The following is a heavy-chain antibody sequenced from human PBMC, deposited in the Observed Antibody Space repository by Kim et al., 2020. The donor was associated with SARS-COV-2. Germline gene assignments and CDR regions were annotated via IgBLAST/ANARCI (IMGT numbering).Heavy chain of an antibody. D-gene: IGHD1-26*01. CDR3: ARPEQQGDYYYGMDV. Sequence: PSFQGQVTISADKSISTAYLQWSSLKASDTAMYYCARPEQQGDYYYGMDVWGQGTTVTVSS. V-gene: IGHV5-51*01. J-gene: IGHJ6*02.